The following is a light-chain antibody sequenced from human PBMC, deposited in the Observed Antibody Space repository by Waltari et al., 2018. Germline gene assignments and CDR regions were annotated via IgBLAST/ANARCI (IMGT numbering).Light chain of an antibody. Sequence: EIVMTQSPLSLPVTPGEPASISRWSNQSLLHSNGYNYLDWYLQKPGQSPQLLIYLGSNRASGVPDRFSGSGSGTDFTLKISRLEAEDIGVFYCMQALQTPITFGQGTKLEI. CDR3: MQALQTPIT. J-gene: IGKJ2*01. V-gene: IGKV2-28*01. CDR2: LGS. CDR1: QSLLHSNGYNY.